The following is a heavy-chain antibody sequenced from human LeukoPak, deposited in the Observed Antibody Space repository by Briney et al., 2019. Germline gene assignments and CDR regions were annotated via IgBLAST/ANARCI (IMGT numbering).Heavy chain of an antibody. CDR2: IFHSGST. J-gene: IGHJ4*02. Sequence: SETLSLTCAVSGGSISSGYWWSWVRRPPGKGLEWIGEIFHSGSTKYNPSLKSRVSISVDKSKNQFSLRLNSVTTADTAVYYCARESPYSSGWYTTKALDYWGQGTLVTVSS. D-gene: IGHD6-19*01. CDR3: ARESPYSSGWYTTKALDY. V-gene: IGHV4-4*02. CDR1: GGSISSGYW.